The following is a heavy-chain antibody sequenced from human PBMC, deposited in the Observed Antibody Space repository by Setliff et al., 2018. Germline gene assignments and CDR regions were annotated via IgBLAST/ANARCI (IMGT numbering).Heavy chain of an antibody. CDR1: GYTLSNSI. V-gene: IGHV1-18*01. CDR2: ISAYNGKT. D-gene: IGHD2-8*01. CDR3: VRLVRYCTKIACQATSGDEV. Sequence: ASVKVSCKASGYTLSNSILSWVRQAPGQGLEWVGWISAYNGKTYSAQKFQDRVTLTTHTSTNMGYLELRDLRSDDTAVYYCVRLVRYCTKIACQATSGDEVWGLGTLVTVSS. J-gene: IGHJ4*02.